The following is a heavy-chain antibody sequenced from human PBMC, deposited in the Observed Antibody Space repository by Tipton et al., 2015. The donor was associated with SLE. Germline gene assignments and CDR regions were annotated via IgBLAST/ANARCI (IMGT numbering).Heavy chain of an antibody. V-gene: IGHV4-34*01. J-gene: IGHJ5*02. D-gene: IGHD6-13*01. Sequence: TLSLTCTVSGGSISSYYWSWIRQPPGKGLEWIGEINHSGSTNYNPSLKSRVTISVDTSKNQFSLKLSSVTAADTAVYYCARVRAAAATGWFDPWGQGTLVTVSS. CDR1: GGSISSYY. CDR2: INHSGST. CDR3: ARVRAAAATGWFDP.